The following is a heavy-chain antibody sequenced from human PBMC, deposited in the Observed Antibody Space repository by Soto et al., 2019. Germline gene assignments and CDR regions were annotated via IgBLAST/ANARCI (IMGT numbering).Heavy chain of an antibody. V-gene: IGHV3-30*18. D-gene: IGHD4-17*01. CDR3: AKDFYGDYLDY. CDR1: GFTFSSYG. CDR2: ISYDGSNK. J-gene: IGHJ4*02. Sequence: GGSLRLSCAASGFTFSSYGMHWVRQAPGKGLEWVAVISYDGSNKYYADSVKGRFTISRDNSKNTLYLQMNSLRAEDTAVYYCAKDFYGDYLDYWGQGTLVTVSS.